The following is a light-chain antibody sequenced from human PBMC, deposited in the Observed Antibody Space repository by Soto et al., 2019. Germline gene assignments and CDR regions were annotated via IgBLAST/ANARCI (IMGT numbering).Light chain of an antibody. CDR1: QSVSSSY. J-gene: IGKJ1*01. CDR3: RQYGSSPWT. CDR2: CAS. Sequence: EIVLTQSPGTLSLSPGERATLSCRASQSVSSSYLAWYQQKPGQAPRLLIYCASSRATGIPDRFSGSGSGTDLPLTISRLEPEDCEVYSCRQYGSSPWTFGQGTKVEIK. V-gene: IGKV3-20*01.